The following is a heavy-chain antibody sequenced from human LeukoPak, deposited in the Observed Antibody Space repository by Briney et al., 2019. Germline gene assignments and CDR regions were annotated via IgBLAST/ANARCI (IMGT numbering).Heavy chain of an antibody. D-gene: IGHD1-26*01. Sequence: PSETLSLTCAVYGGSFSGYYWSWIRQPPGKGLEWIGELNHSGSTNYNPSLKSRVTISVDTSKNQFSLKLSSVTAADTAVYYCARRGSDYYYYYYYMDVWGKGTTVTISS. CDR1: GGSFSGYY. V-gene: IGHV4-34*01. CDR2: LNHSGST. CDR3: ARRGSDYYYYYYYMDV. J-gene: IGHJ6*03.